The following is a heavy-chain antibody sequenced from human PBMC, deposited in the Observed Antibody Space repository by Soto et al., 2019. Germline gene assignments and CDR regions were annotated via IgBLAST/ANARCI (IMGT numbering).Heavy chain of an antibody. D-gene: IGHD3-10*01. J-gene: IGHJ4*02. CDR3: TRVRYSGTSDY. CDR1: GGSFSGYY. CDR2: INHSGST. Sequence: PSETLSLTCAVYGGSFSGYYWSWIRQPPGKGLEWIGEINHSGSTNYNPSLKSRVTISVDTSKNQFSLKLSSVTAADTAVYYCTRVRYSGTSDYWGQGTQVTVSS. V-gene: IGHV4-34*01.